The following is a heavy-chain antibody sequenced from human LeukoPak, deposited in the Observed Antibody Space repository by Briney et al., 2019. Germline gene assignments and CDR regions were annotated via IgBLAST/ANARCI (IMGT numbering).Heavy chain of an antibody. CDR1: GGTFSSYA. J-gene: IGHJ6*03. CDR3: ARVTSYGSGSYYNSNYYYYYYMDV. CDR2: ISAYNGNT. V-gene: IGHV1-18*01. Sequence: ASVKVSCKASGGTFSSYAISWVRQAPGQGLEWMGWISAYNGNTNYAQKLQGRVTMTTDTSTSTAYMELRSLRSDDTAVYYCARVTSYGSGSYYNSNYYYYYYMDVWGKGTTVTISS. D-gene: IGHD3-10*01.